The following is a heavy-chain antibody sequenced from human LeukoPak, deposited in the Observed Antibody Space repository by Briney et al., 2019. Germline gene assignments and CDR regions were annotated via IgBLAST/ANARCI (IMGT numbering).Heavy chain of an antibody. Sequence: GGSLRLSCAASGFTFSSYSMNWVRQAPGEGLEWVSSISSSSSYIYYADSVKGRFTISRDNAKNSLYLQMNSLRAEDTAVYYCASVGSSGYLADYWGQGTLVTVSS. CDR1: GFTFSSYS. V-gene: IGHV3-21*01. J-gene: IGHJ4*02. CDR2: ISSSSSYI. CDR3: ASVGSSGYLADY. D-gene: IGHD3-22*01.